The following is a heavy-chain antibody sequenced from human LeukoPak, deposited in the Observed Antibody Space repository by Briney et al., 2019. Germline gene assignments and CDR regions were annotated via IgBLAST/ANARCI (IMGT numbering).Heavy chain of an antibody. Sequence: PGGSLRLSCAASGFTFIDYSMNWVRQAPGKGLEWVSSISSSSSYYADSVQGRFTISRDNAKNSLYLQMNSLRAEDTAVYYCTRGSFRGYSYGLPPDYWGQGALVTVSS. CDR1: GFTFIDYS. CDR3: TRGSFRGYSYGLPPDY. D-gene: IGHD5-18*01. CDR2: ISSSSS. J-gene: IGHJ4*02. V-gene: IGHV3-21*01.